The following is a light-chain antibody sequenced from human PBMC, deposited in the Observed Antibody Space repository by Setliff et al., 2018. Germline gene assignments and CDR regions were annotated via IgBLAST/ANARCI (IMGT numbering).Light chain of an antibody. CDR1: SSDVGGYNY. V-gene: IGLV2-14*03. CDR3: SSCASSSTLV. CDR2: DAS. Sequence: QSALTQPASVSGSPGQSITISCTGTSSDVGGYNYVSWYQQHPGKAPKLMIYDASNRPSGVSHRFSGSKSGNTASLTISGLQAEDEADYYCSSCASSSTLVFGGGTKVTVL. J-gene: IGLJ2*01.